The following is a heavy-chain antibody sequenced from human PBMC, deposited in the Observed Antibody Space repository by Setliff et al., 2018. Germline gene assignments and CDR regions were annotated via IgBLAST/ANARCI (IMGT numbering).Heavy chain of an antibody. Sequence: SETLSLTCAVYGGSFSTYYWNWIRQPPGKGLEWIGEINHRGSTNYNPSLKSRVTISVATSKYQFSLKLSSVTAAEPALYYCTVYNTGSSKDQYWGQGTPVTVSS. CDR1: GGSFSTYY. CDR2: INHRGST. J-gene: IGHJ4*02. D-gene: IGHD2-8*02. V-gene: IGHV4-34*01. CDR3: TVYNTGSSKDQY.